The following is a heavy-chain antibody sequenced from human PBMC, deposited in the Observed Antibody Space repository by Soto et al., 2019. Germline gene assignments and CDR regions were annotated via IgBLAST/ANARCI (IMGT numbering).Heavy chain of an antibody. D-gene: IGHD6-13*01. CDR3: ARELLIAAAGYDALDI. CDR2: IYYSGST. Sequence: SEIPRLTCTVAGGTISSSSYYWVWIRQPPGKGLEWIGSIYYSGSTYYNPSLKSRVTISVDTSKNQFSLKLSSVTAADTAVYYCARELLIAAAGYDALDIWGQGTMVTVSS. J-gene: IGHJ3*02. V-gene: IGHV4-39*01. CDR1: GGTISSSSYY.